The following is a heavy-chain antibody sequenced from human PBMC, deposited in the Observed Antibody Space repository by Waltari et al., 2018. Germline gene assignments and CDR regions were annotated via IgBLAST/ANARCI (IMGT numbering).Heavy chain of an antibody. D-gene: IGHD3-22*01. CDR1: GGSISSYY. CDR2: IYTMGGT. J-gene: IGHJ4*02. Sequence: QVQLQESGPGLVKPSETLSLTCTVSGGSISSYYWSWIRQPAGKGLEWIGRIYTMGGTNYNPSRKGRVTMSVDTSKNQFSLKLSSVTAADTAVYYCARDLDSSGSFDYWGQGTLVTVSS. V-gene: IGHV4-4*07. CDR3: ARDLDSSGSFDY.